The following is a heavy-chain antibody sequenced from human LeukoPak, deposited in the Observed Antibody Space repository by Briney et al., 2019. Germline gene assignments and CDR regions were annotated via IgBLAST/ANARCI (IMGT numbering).Heavy chain of an antibody. V-gene: IGHV3-23*01. CDR2: ISESGDTP. J-gene: IGHJ2*01. CDR3: AQLLDDNPIRWYFGL. D-gene: IGHD1-14*01. Sequence: GGSLRLSCTASGFTFSSYALSWVRQAPGKGLEWVSSISESGDTPYYADSVKGLFTISRDNSKNTLYLQMSSLRAEDTAVYYCAQLLDDNPIRWYFGLWDRGTLVTVSS. CDR1: GFTFSSYA.